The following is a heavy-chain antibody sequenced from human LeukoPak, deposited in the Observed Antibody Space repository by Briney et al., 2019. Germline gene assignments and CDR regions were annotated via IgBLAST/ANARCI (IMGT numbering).Heavy chain of an antibody. D-gene: IGHD5-24*01. Sequence: GGSLRLSCTASGFTFSSYAMIWVRQAPGKGLEWVSAISGSGGSTYYADAVKGRFTISRDNSKNTLYLQMNSLRAEDTAVYYCAKDGLATTNGPCGYFDYWGQGTLVTVSS. J-gene: IGHJ4*02. CDR2: ISGSGGST. CDR3: AKDGLATTNGPCGYFDY. CDR1: GFTFSSYA. V-gene: IGHV3-23*01.